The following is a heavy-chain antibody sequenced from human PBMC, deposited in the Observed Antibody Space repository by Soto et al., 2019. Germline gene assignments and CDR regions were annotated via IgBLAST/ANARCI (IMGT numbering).Heavy chain of an antibody. D-gene: IGHD3-3*02. Sequence: SETLSLTCAVSGDSISSSSYYLAWIRQPPGKGLGWIGSIHYRANSYYSPSLKSRITISVETSKNQISLRLASFTAPATAVYYCARPLQLAVSGFERWGKVTLGTVSS. CDR2: IHYRANS. J-gene: IGHJ5*02. V-gene: IGHV4-39*01. CDR3: ARPLQLAVSGFER. CDR1: GDSISSSSYY.